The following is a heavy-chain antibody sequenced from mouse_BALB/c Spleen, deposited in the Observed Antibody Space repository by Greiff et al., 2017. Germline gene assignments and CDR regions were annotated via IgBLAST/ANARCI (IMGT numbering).Heavy chain of an antibody. D-gene: IGHD1-1*01. Sequence: EVQGVESGGGLVKPGGSLKLSCAASGFTFSSYTMSWVRQTPEKSLEWVATISSGGSYTYYPDSVKGRFTITRDNAKNTLYLQLSRLKSEDTAMYYCTRDEVLRVGSWCAYWGQGTLVTVSA. CDR3: TRDEVLRVGSWCAY. J-gene: IGHJ3*01. V-gene: IGHV5-6-4*01. CDR2: ISSGGSYT. CDR1: GFTFSSYT.